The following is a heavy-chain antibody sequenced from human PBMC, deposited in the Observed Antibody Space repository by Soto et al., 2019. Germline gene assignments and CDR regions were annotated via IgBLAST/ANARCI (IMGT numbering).Heavy chain of an antibody. J-gene: IGHJ4*02. Sequence: PWGSLRLSCAASGFTLSNYAMHWVRQAPGKGLEWVAVLSSDGSDKYYADSVKGRFTVSRDNSRNTLYLQLSSLRTEDTAVYFCARDLHRTTDSWGQGTRVTVSS. V-gene: IGHV3-30*04. CDR3: ARDLHRTTDS. CDR1: GFTLSNYA. CDR2: LSSDGSDK.